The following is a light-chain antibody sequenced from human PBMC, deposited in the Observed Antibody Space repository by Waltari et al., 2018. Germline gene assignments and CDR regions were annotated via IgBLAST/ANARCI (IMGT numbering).Light chain of an antibody. Sequence: DIVMTQSPESLAVSLGERATINCKPSQSLLYSTDNKNYLAWYQQKPCQPPKMLINWASTRESGVPDRFSGSGSGTDFTLPISSLQAEDVSVYYCQQYFSSPSFGQGTRLEIK. J-gene: IGKJ5*01. V-gene: IGKV4-1*01. CDR2: WAS. CDR3: QQYFSSPS. CDR1: QSLLYSTDNKNY.